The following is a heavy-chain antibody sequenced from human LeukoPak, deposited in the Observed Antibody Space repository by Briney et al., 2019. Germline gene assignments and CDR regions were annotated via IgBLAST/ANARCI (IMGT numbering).Heavy chain of an antibody. J-gene: IGHJ5*02. CDR2: MNPNSSNS. V-gene: IGHV1-8*01. CDR3: AKKADYGDSNWFDP. Sequence: ASVNVSCKASGYTFTSYDINWVRQATGQGLEWMGWMNPNSSNSGYAQKFQGRVTMTRNTSISTAYMELSNLRSEDTAVYYCAKKADYGDSNWFDPWGQGTLVTVSS. CDR1: GYTFTSYD. D-gene: IGHD4-17*01.